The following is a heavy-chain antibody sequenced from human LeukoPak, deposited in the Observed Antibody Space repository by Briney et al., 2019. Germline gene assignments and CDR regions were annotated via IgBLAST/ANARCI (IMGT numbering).Heavy chain of an antibody. Sequence: PGGSLRLSCAASGFTFDDYAMHWVRQAPGKGLEWVSGISWNGGSIGYADSVKGRFTISRDNAKNSLYLQMNSLRAEDTALYYCAKGAVLRFLEWLPDAFDIWGQGKMVTVSS. D-gene: IGHD3-3*01. CDR3: AKGAVLRFLEWLPDAFDI. CDR2: ISWNGGSI. V-gene: IGHV3-9*01. J-gene: IGHJ3*02. CDR1: GFTFDDYA.